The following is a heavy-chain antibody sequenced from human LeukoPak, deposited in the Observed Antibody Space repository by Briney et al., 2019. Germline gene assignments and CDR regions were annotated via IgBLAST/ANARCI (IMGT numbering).Heavy chain of an antibody. CDR2: ISGSGGST. Sequence: GGSLRLSCAASGFTFSSYAMSWVRQAPGKGLEWVSAISGSGGSTYYADSVKGRFTISRDNANNSLSLQMNSLRAEDTAVYYCARDPTGLVTRYFDHWGQGTQVTVSS. D-gene: IGHD5-18*01. J-gene: IGHJ4*02. CDR3: ARDPTGLVTRYFDH. CDR1: GFTFSSYA. V-gene: IGHV3-23*01.